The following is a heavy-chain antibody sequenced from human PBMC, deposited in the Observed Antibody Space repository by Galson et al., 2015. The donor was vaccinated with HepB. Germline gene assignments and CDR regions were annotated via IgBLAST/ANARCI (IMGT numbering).Heavy chain of an antibody. J-gene: IGHJ4*02. D-gene: IGHD1-26*01. CDR3: ARDFSIIVGASYYFDY. CDR1: GFTFSDYY. V-gene: IGHV3-11*06. CDR2: ISSSSSYT. Sequence: SLRLSCAASGFTFSDYYMSWIRQAPGKGLEWVSYISSSSSYTNYADSVKGRFTISRDNAKNSLYLQMNSLRAEDTAVYYCARDFSIIVGASYYFDYWGQGTLVTVSS.